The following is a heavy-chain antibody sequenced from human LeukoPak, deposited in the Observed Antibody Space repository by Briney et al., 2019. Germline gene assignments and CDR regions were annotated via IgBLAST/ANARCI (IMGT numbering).Heavy chain of an antibody. CDR2: ISSTGGTT. D-gene: IGHD2-15*01. CDR3: AKRSGGSWDFDY. J-gene: IGHJ4*02. Sequence: PGGSLRLSCAASGITFSSYGMSWVRQAPGKGLEWVSSISSTGGTTYYADSVKGRFTISRDNSKNTLYLQMNSLRAEDTAVYYCAKRSGGSWDFDYWGQGTLVTVSS. CDR1: GITFSSYG. V-gene: IGHV3-23*01.